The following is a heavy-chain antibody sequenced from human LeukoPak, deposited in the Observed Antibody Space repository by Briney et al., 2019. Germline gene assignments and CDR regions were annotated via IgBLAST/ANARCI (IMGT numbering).Heavy chain of an antibody. Sequence: SGGSLRLSCAASGFTFSILGMHWVRQAPGKGLEWVALISHTGNNRYYADSVKGRFSISRDNSKNTMYLQMVSLRAEDTAVYYCAAGYSSGWRNLIDYWGQGTLVTVSS. V-gene: IGHV3-30*03. J-gene: IGHJ4*02. CDR3: AAGYSSGWRNLIDY. CDR1: GFTFSILG. CDR2: ISHTGNNR. D-gene: IGHD6-19*01.